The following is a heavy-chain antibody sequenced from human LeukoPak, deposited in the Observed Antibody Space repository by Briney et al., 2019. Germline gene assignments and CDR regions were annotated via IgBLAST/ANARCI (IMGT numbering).Heavy chain of an antibody. CDR2: IYHSGST. D-gene: IGHD6-6*01. CDR3: ARPSHVASDAFDI. CDR1: GGSISSSNW. J-gene: IGHJ3*02. Sequence: SETLSLTCAVSGGSISSSNWWSWVRQPPGKGLEWIGEIYHSGSTNYNLSLKSRVTISVDKSKNQFSLKLSSVTAADTAVYYCARPSHVASDAFDIWGQGTMVTVSS. V-gene: IGHV4-4*02.